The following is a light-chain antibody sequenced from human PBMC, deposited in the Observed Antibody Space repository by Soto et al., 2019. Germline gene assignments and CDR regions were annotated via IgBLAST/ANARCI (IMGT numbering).Light chain of an antibody. CDR2: TAS. V-gene: IGKV3-15*01. Sequence: EIEMTQSPATLSGSEGERVTITXRASQTVSSRLAWYHQKPGQAPRLLIYTASTRATGVPARFTGSGSGTEFTLTISSLQSDDFAAYYCQHYNTWPQPFGQGTKVDI. J-gene: IGKJ1*01. CDR1: QTVSSR. CDR3: QHYNTWPQP.